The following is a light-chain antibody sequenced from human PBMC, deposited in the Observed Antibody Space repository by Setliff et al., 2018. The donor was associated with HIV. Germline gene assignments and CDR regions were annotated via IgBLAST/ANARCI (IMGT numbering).Light chain of an antibody. CDR3: CSFASASTYV. V-gene: IGLV2-23*02. CDR1: SRDVGSYNL. Sequence: QSALTQPASVSGSPGQSITVSCTGASRDVGSYNLVSWYQQHPGKAPKLMIYEVTKRPSGVSDRFSGSKSGNTASLTISGLQAEDEADYYCCSFASASTYVFGSGTKVTVL. CDR2: EVT. J-gene: IGLJ1*01.